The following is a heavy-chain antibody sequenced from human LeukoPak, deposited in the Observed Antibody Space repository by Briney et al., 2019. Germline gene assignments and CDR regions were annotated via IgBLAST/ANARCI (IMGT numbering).Heavy chain of an antibody. CDR2: ISAYNGNT. V-gene: IGHV1-18*01. Sequence: ASVKVSCKASGYTFTSYGISWVRQAPGQGLEWMGWISAYNGNTNYAQKLQGRVTMTADTSTSTAYMELRSLRSDDTAVYYCARAPVVVTARYYFDYWGQGTLVTVSS. D-gene: IGHD2-21*02. CDR1: GYTFTSYG. CDR3: ARAPVVVTARYYFDY. J-gene: IGHJ4*02.